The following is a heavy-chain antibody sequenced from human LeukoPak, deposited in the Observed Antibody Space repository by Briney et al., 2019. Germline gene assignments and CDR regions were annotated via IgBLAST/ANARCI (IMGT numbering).Heavy chain of an antibody. Sequence: ASVKVSCKASGYSFTGYYMHWVRQAPGQGLEWMGWISTNSGGTNYAQKFQGRVTMTRDTSISTAYMELSRLRPDDTAVYYCARDWGYFDSRGYCDYWGQGTLVTVSS. D-gene: IGHD3-22*01. V-gene: IGHV1-2*02. CDR3: ARDWGYFDSRGYCDY. J-gene: IGHJ4*02. CDR2: ISTNSGGT. CDR1: GYSFTGYY.